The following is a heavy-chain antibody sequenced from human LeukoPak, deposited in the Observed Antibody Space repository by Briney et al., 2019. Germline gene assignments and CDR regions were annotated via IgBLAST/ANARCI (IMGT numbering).Heavy chain of an antibody. J-gene: IGHJ4*02. CDR2: IFYSGST. D-gene: IGHD6-19*01. CDR1: SGSISTSNYY. V-gene: IGHV4-61*05. CDR3: ARVHSSGWYGLTTSYYFDY. Sequence: PSETLSLTCTVSSGSISTSNYYWGWVRQPPGKALEWIGNIFYSGSTNYNPSLKSRVTISVDTSKNQFSLKLSSVTAADTAVYYCARVHSSGWYGLTTSYYFDYWGQGTLVTVSS.